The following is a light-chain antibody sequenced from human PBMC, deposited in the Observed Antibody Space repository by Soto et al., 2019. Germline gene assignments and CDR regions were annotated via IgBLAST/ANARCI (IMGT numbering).Light chain of an antibody. CDR1: DSNIGSNS. J-gene: IGLJ2*01. CDR2: KSD. Sequence: QSVLTQPPSASGTPGQRVSITCSGSDSNIGSNSVHWYQQVPGMAPKLLVYKSDQRPSGVPDLFSGSKSVTSASLAISGLRAEDEAEYYCATWDDGLSGVLFGGGTKLTVL. CDR3: ATWDDGLSGVL. V-gene: IGLV1-47*01.